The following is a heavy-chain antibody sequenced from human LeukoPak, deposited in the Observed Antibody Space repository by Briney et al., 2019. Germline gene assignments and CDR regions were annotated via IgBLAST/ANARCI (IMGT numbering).Heavy chain of an antibody. D-gene: IGHD6-13*01. Sequence: GASVKVSCKASGYTFTGYYMHWVRQAPGQGLEWMGWINPNSGGTNYAQKFQGRVTMTRDTSISTAYMELSRLRSDDTAVYYCARDATIAADQFDYWGQGTLVTVSS. CDR3: ARDATIAADQFDY. CDR2: INPNSGGT. CDR1: GYTFTGYY. V-gene: IGHV1-2*02. J-gene: IGHJ4*02.